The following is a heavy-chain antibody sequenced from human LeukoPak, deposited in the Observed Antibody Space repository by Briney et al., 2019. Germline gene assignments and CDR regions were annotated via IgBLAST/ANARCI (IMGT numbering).Heavy chain of an antibody. D-gene: IGHD3-16*02. CDR1: GFTFSSYS. CDR3: ARGVYDYVWGSYRSRFDY. V-gene: IGHV3-66*01. CDR2: IYSGGST. Sequence: GGSLRLSCAASGFTFSSYSMSWVRQAPGKGLEWVSVIYSGGSTYYADSVKGRFTISRDNSKNTLYLQMNSLRAEDTAVYYCARGVYDYVWGSYRSRFDYWGQGTLVTVSS. J-gene: IGHJ4*02.